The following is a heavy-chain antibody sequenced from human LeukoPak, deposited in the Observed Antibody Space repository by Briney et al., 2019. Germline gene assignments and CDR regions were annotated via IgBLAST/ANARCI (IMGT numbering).Heavy chain of an antibody. V-gene: IGHV3-48*01. CDR2: ISSSSSTI. CDR1: GFTFSSYS. CDR3: ARDPGIAAGY. D-gene: IGHD6-13*01. J-gene: IGHJ4*02. Sequence: GGSLRLSCAASGFTFSSYSMNWVRQAPGKGLEWVSYISSSSSTIYYADSVKGRFTISRDNAKNSPYLQMNSLRAEDTAVYYCARDPGIAAGYWGQGTLVTVSP.